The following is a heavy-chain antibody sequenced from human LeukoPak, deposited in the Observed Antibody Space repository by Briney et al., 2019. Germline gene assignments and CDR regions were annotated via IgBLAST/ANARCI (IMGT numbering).Heavy chain of an antibody. CDR2: INPSGDST. CDR3: ARDEITPRGIGLDY. CDR1: GDSFIDSY. Sequence: DTLYVSCKASGDSFIDSYIYWARHGPQPGLDRKWIINPSGDSTTYAQKFQGRVTMTRDTSTTTVYMELSSLRSEDTAGYYCARDEITPRGIGLDYWGEGTLVTVSS. V-gene: IGHV1-46*01. D-gene: IGHD1-14*01. J-gene: IGHJ4*02.